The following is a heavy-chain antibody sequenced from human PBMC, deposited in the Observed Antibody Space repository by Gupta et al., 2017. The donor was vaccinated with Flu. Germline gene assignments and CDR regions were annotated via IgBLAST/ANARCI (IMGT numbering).Heavy chain of an antibody. J-gene: IGHJ3*02. CDR3: AKFSPYYYESSGYPSDAFDI. D-gene: IGHD3-22*01. CDR1: GFTFSSYA. Sequence: EVQLLESGGGLVQPGGSLRLSCAASGFTFSSYAMSWVRQAPGKGLEWVSAISGSGGSTYYADSVKGLFTSSRDNSKNTLYLQMNSLRAEDTDGYYCAKFSPYYYESSGYPSDAFDIWGQGTMVTVSS. CDR2: ISGSGGST. V-gene: IGHV3-23*01.